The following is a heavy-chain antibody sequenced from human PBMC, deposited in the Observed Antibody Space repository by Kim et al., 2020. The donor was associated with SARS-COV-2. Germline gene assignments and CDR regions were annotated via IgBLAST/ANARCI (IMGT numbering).Heavy chain of an antibody. V-gene: IGHV3-64*01. CDR3: ARNDYDTTSYYYGVFDI. J-gene: IGHJ3*02. D-gene: IGHD3-22*01. Sequence: SVKGRFFISRDNSKNTVYLQMGSLRADDMAVYYCARNDYDTTSYYYGVFDIWGQGTMVTVSS.